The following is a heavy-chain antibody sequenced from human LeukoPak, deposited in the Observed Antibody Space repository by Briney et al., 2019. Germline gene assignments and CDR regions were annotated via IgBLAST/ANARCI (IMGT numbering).Heavy chain of an antibody. J-gene: IGHJ5*02. CDR2: ISSSSSYI. Sequence: GGSLRLSCAASGFTFSSYSMNWVRQAPGKGLEWVSSISSSSSYIYYADSVKGRFTISRDNAKNSLYLQMNSLRAKDTAVYYCARELTHIVVVPAAPNWFDPWGQGTLVTVSS. V-gene: IGHV3-21*01. CDR3: ARELTHIVVVPAAPNWFDP. CDR1: GFTFSSYS. D-gene: IGHD2-2*01.